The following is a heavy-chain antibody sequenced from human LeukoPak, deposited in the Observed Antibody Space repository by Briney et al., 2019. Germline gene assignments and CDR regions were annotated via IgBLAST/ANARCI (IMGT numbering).Heavy chain of an antibody. Sequence: SETLSLTCAVYGGSFSGYYWSWIRQHPGKGLEWIGYIYYSGSTYYNPSLKSRVTISVDTSKNQFSLKLSSVTAADTAVYYCARLPYGSSWPPNNWFDPWGQGTLVTVSS. CDR2: IYYSGST. J-gene: IGHJ5*02. CDR1: GGSFSGYY. D-gene: IGHD6-13*01. V-gene: IGHV4-31*11. CDR3: ARLPYGSSWPPNNWFDP.